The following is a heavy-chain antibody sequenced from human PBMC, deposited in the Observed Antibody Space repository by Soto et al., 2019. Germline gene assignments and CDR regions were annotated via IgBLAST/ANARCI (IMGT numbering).Heavy chain of an antibody. J-gene: IGHJ4*02. V-gene: IGHV3-30-3*01. D-gene: IGHD3-3*01. CDR3: ARDKRDLRFLEWSYYFDF. CDR2: ISYDGSNK. CDR1: GFTFSSYA. Sequence: GGSLRLSCAASGFTFSSYAMHWVRQAPGKGLEWVAVISYDGSNKYYADSVKGRFTISRDDSKNTLYLQMNSLRTEDTAVYYCARDKRDLRFLEWSYYFDFWGQGTLVTVSS.